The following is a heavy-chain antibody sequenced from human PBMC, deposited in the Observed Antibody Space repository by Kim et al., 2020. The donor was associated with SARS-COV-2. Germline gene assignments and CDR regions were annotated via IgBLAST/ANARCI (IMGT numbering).Heavy chain of an antibody. CDR2: IYYSGGT. D-gene: IGHD4-17*01. Sequence: SETLSLTCTVSAGSMRNSYCTWIRQSPGKGLEWLGYIYYSGGTRYNPSLQGRITMSVDTSKTQFSLRLSSVTAAETAVYYCARHTEGYNWFDPWGQGTLAIVSS. CDR3: ARHTEGYNWFDP. J-gene: IGHJ5*02. V-gene: IGHV4-59*13. CDR1: AGSMRNSY.